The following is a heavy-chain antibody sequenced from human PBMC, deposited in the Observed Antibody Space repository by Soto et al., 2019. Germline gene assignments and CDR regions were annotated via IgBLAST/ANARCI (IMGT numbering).Heavy chain of an antibody. J-gene: IGHJ4*02. CDR1: GGSFSGYY. Sequence: SETLSLTCAVYGGSFSGYYWSWIRQPPGKGLEWIGEINHSGSTNYNPSLKSRVTISVDTSKNQSSLKLSSVTAADTAVYYCARVNYYDSSGYSYYFDYWGQGTLVTVSS. V-gene: IGHV4-34*09. CDR2: INHSGST. D-gene: IGHD3-22*01. CDR3: ARVNYYDSSGYSYYFDY.